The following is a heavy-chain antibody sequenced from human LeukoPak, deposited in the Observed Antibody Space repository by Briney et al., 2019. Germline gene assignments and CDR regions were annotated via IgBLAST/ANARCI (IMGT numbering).Heavy chain of an antibody. CDR1: GGSIRSSYYY. V-gene: IGHV4-61*01. Sequence: SETLSLTCTVSGGSIRSSYYYWSWIRQPPGKGLEWIGYIYYSGSTNYNPSLKSRVTISVDTSKNQFSLKLSSVTAADTAVYYCAREGRDCRGGTCSSYAFDIWGQGTMVTVSS. CDR3: AREGRDCRGGTCSSYAFDI. D-gene: IGHD2-15*01. J-gene: IGHJ3*02. CDR2: IYYSGST.